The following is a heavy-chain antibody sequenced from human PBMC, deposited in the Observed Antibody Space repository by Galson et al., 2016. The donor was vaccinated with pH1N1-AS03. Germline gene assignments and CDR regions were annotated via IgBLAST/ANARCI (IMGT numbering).Heavy chain of an antibody. J-gene: IGHJ4*02. CDR3: ARTPYQPLLPGDY. V-gene: IGHV3-66*01. D-gene: IGHD2-2*01. CDR2: IHPGGDT. CDR1: GFTVSSGY. Sequence: SLRLSCAATGFTVSSGYHMSWVRQAPGKGLEWVSVIHPGGDTYNADSVKGRFTISRDNFENMVYLQMNSLRAEDTAVYYCARTPYQPLLPGDYWGQGTLVTVSS.